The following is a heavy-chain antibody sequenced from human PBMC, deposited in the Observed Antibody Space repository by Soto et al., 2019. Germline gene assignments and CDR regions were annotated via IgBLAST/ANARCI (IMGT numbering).Heavy chain of an antibody. V-gene: IGHV4-31*03. CDR2: IYASGSA. CDR3: AREGKDISTHGGWNAFDL. D-gene: IGHD2-15*01. CDR1: GASIRGVDYF. Sequence: QVQLQEAGPGLVKPSQTLSPTCTVSGASIRGVDYFWTWIRQRPGKGLEWLGNIYASGSAYTNPSLKSRVGLSVDTSQNQFALSLTSVTAADSAVYYCAREGKDISTHGGWNAFDLWGQGTEVSVFS. J-gene: IGHJ3*01.